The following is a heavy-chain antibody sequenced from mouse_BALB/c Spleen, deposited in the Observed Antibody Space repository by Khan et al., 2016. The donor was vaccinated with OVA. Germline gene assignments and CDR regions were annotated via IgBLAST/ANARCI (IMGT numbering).Heavy chain of an antibody. CDR2: INTNTGEP. CDR3: ARGSYMYGSWFAY. Sequence: QIQLVQSGPELKKPGETVKISCKASGYTFTNYGMNWVKQAPGKGLKWMGWINTNTGEPTFAEDFKERFAFSLETSASTAYLQINSLKHEDTATXFCARGSYMYGSWFAYWGQGTLVTVSA. D-gene: IGHD2-14*01. CDR1: GYTFTNYG. V-gene: IGHV9-3*02. J-gene: IGHJ3*01.